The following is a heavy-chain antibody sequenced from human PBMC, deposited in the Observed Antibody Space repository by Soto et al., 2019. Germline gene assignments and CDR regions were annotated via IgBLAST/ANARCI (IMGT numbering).Heavy chain of an antibody. D-gene: IGHD1-26*01. Sequence: SETLSLTCTVSGGSISSYYWSWIRQPPGKGLEWVGYIYYSGSTNYNPSLKRRVTISVDTSKNQFSLKLSSVTAADTAVYYCARAGIVGAIEGVNWFDPWGQGTLVTVSS. CDR1: GGSISSYY. CDR2: IYYSGST. CDR3: ARAGIVGAIEGVNWFDP. V-gene: IGHV4-59*01. J-gene: IGHJ5*02.